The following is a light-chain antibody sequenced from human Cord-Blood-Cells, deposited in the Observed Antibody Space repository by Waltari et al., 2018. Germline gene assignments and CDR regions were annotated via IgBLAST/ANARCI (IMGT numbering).Light chain of an antibody. CDR2: EGS. CDR1: SSDVGSYNL. J-gene: IGLJ3*02. V-gene: IGLV2-23*01. CDR3: CSYAGSSTSV. Sequence: QSALTQPASVSGSPGQSITIPRTGTSSDVGSYNLASWYQQHPGKAPKLMIYEGSKRPSGVSNRFSGSKSGNTASLTISGLQAEDEADYYCCSYAGSSTSVFGGGTKLTVL.